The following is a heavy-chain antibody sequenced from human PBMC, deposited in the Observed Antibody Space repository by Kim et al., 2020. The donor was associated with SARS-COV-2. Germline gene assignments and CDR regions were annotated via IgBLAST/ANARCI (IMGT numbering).Heavy chain of an antibody. Sequence: GGSLRLSCAASGFNFSNYGMHWVRQAPGKGLEWVALIWYDGTNKYYADSMKGRFTISRDNSKNTLYLQMNSLRAEDTAVYYCARDPPGTVTDGAFDVWGQGTMVTVSS. D-gene: IGHD4-17*01. V-gene: IGHV3-33*08. J-gene: IGHJ3*01. CDR3: ARDPPGTVTDGAFDV. CDR2: IWYDGTNK. CDR1: GFNFSNYG.